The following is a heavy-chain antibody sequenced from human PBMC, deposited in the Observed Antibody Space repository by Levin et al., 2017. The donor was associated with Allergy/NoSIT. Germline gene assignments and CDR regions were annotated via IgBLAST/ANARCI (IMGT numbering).Heavy chain of an antibody. D-gene: IGHD2-2*01. V-gene: IGHV4-30-4*01. Sequence: PSETLSLTCTVSGGSISSGDYYWSWIRQPPGKGLEWIGYIAYSGTTYYNPSLKSRVTISLDTSKNQFSLKLSSVTAADTAVYYCARDHLVVPAAMQVSFYHSYVMDVWGQGTTVTVSS. CDR3: ARDHLVVPAAMQVSFYHSYVMDV. CDR2: IAYSGTT. CDR1: GGSISSGDYY. J-gene: IGHJ6*02.